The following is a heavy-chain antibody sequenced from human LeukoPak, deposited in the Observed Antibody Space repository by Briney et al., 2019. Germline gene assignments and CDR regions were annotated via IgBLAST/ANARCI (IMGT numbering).Heavy chain of an antibody. CDR1: GFTLSSYS. J-gene: IGHJ3*02. D-gene: IGHD4-23*01. CDR3: ARVSYGDNSGVGAFDI. Sequence: GGSLRLSCAASGFTLSSYSMNWVRQAPGKGLEWVSSISTSSNYIYYADSVKGRSTISRDNAKNSLFLQMNSLRAEDTAVYYCARVSYGDNSGVGAFDIWGQGTMVTVSS. V-gene: IGHV3-21*01. CDR2: ISTSSNYI.